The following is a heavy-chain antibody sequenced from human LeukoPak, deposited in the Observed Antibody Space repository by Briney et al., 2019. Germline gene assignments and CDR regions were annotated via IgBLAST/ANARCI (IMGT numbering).Heavy chain of an antibody. V-gene: IGHV3-11*04. CDR2: ISSSGSTI. CDR3: AREYSGSYYAGAFDI. Sequence: GGSLRLSCAASGFTFSDYYMSWIRQAPGKGLEWVSYISSSGSTIYYADSVKGRLTISRDNAKNSLYLQMNSLRAEDTAVYYCAREYSGSYYAGAFDIWGQGTMVTVSS. CDR1: GFTFSDYY. J-gene: IGHJ3*02. D-gene: IGHD1-26*01.